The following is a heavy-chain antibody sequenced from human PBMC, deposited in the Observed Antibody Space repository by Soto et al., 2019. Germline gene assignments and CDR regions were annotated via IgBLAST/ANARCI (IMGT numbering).Heavy chain of an antibody. Sequence: GGSLRLSCAASGFTFDACPMHWVRQAPGKGLQWVALINSAGSVTYYADSVKGRFTISRDNSKNSLYLHMNSLRTEDTAFYYCVKEMATFFFDDWGQGALVTVSS. J-gene: IGHJ4*02. CDR3: VKEMATFFFDD. V-gene: IGHV3-43*01. CDR1: GFTFDACP. D-gene: IGHD5-12*01. CDR2: INSAGSVT.